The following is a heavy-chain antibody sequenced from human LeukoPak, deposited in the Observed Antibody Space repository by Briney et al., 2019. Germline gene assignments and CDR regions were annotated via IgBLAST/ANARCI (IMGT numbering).Heavy chain of an antibody. J-gene: IGHJ6*02. V-gene: IGHV3-9*01. CDR2: ITWNRDNI. D-gene: IGHD3-10*01. Sequence: GGSLRLSCTVSGFTFDDYAMHWVRHTPGKGLEWVAGITWNRDNIGYGDSVKGRFTISRDNAKNSLYLQMNSLRAEDTALYYCAKGRRSGVLLDVWGQGTTVTVSS. CDR3: AKGRRSGVLLDV. CDR1: GFTFDDYA.